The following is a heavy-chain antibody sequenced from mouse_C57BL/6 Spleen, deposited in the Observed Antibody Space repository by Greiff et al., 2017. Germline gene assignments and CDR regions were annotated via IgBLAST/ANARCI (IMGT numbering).Heavy chain of an antibody. CDR1: GYTFTSYW. CDR2: IHPNSGST. Sequence: VQLQQPGAELVKPGASVKLSCKASGYTFTSYWMHWVKQRPGQGLEWIGMIHPNSGSTNYNEKFKSKATLTVDKSTSTAYMQLSSLTSEDSAVYYCARQLRYGYAMDYWGQGTSVTVSS. V-gene: IGHV1-64*01. CDR3: ARQLRYGYAMDY. J-gene: IGHJ4*01. D-gene: IGHD3-2*02.